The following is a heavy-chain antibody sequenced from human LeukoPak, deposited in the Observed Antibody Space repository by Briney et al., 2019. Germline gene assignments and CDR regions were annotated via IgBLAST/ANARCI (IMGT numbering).Heavy chain of an antibody. V-gene: IGHV4-61*02. CDR2: IYTSGST. J-gene: IGHJ4*02. D-gene: IGHD6-19*01. CDR1: GGSISSGSYY. Sequence: PSQTLSLTCTVSGGSISSGSYYWSWIRQPAGKGLEWIGRIYTSGSTNYNPSLMSRVTISVDTSKNQFSLKLSSVTAADTAVYYCARYSSSWYFDYWGQGTLVTVSS. CDR3: ARYSSSWYFDY.